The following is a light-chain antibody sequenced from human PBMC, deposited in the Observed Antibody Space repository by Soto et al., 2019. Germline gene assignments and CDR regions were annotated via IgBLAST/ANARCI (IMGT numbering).Light chain of an antibody. Sequence: QSVLTQPASVSGSPGQSVTISCTGSSSDVGGYNYVSWYQQHPGKAPKLLIYEVTNRPSGVSYRVSGSKSGNTASLTISGLQAEDEADYYCSSYTSSRIVVFGGGTKLTVL. V-gene: IGLV2-14*01. CDR3: SSYTSSRIVV. J-gene: IGLJ2*01. CDR1: SSDVGGYNY. CDR2: EVT.